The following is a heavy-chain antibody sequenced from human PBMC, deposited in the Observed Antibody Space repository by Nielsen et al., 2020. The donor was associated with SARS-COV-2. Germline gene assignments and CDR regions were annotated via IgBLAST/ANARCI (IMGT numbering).Heavy chain of an antibody. Sequence: GGSLRLSCAASGFTFSSYAMHWVRQAPGKGLEWVAVISYDGSNKYYADSVKGRFTISRDNSKNTLYLQMNSLRAEDTAVYYCARDLNPTLPYSSSWYSDYYYGMDVWGQGTTVTVSS. CDR2: ISYDGSNK. J-gene: IGHJ6*02. D-gene: IGHD6-13*01. CDR1: GFTFSSYA. CDR3: ARDLNPTLPYSSSWYSDYYYGMDV. V-gene: IGHV3-30-3*01.